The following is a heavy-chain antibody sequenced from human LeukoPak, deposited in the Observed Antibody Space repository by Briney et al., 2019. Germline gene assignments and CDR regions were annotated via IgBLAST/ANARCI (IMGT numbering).Heavy chain of an antibody. CDR1: GYSFTYYW. Sequence: GESLKISCKGSGYSFTYYWIGWMRQMPGTGLEWMGIIYPGDSDTRYRPSFQGQVTISVDKSISTGYLQWSSLKASDTAMYYCARQDGNSKSYFYYWGQGTLVTVSS. J-gene: IGHJ4*02. CDR3: ARQDGNSKSYFYY. CDR2: IYPGDSDT. D-gene: IGHD1-1*01. V-gene: IGHV5-51*01.